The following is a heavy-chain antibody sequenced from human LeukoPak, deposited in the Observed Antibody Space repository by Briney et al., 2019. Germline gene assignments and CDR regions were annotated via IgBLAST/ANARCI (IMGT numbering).Heavy chain of an antibody. Sequence: GGSLRLSCSTSGFPFSRYSMTWVRQAPGKGLEWVSAISGSGGSTYYADSVKGRFTISRDNSKNTLYLQMNSLRAEDTAVYYCAKAREGIAGRYFDYWGQGTLVTVSS. J-gene: IGHJ4*02. CDR3: AKAREGIAGRYFDY. V-gene: IGHV3-23*01. CDR1: GFPFSRYS. D-gene: IGHD6-13*01. CDR2: ISGSGGST.